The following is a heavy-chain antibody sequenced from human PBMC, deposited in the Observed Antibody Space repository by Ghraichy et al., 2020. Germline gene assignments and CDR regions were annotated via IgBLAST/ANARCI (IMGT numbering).Heavy chain of an antibody. D-gene: IGHD3-10*01. CDR3: ARKDFFNSGTYYIPFFDS. CDR1: GFTFSTYT. CDR2: ISSSSGSI. V-gene: IGHV3-48*02. Sequence: GGSLRLSGASSGFTFSTYTMGWVRQAPGKGLEWVSSISSSSGSIFYADSVKGRFTISRDNAKNSLYLQMNSLRDEDTAVYFCARKDFFNSGTYYIPFFDSWGQGTLVTVSS. J-gene: IGHJ4*02.